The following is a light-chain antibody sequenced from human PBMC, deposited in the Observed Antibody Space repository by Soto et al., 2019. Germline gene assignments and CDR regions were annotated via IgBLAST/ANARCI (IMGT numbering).Light chain of an antibody. CDR1: QSVWTY. CDR2: GAS. Sequence: EIVLPPSPATLSLYPGSRATLSCRASQSVWTYLAWYQQKRGQAPRLLIYGASSRATGIPDRFSGSGSGTDFTLTISRLEPEDFSVYYCQQYGRAFGQGTKVDIK. J-gene: IGKJ1*01. CDR3: QQYGRA. V-gene: IGKV3-20*01.